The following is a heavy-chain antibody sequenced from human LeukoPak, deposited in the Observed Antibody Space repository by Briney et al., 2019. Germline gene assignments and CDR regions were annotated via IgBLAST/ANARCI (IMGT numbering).Heavy chain of an antibody. J-gene: IGHJ3*02. Sequence: SETLSLTCTVSGGSISSGDYYWSWIRQPPGKSLEWIGYIYYSGSTYYNPSLKSRVTMSVDTSKNQFSLKLSSVTAVDTAVYYCARTRREWTDAFDIWGQGTMVTVSS. D-gene: IGHD3-3*01. CDR1: GGSISSGDYY. CDR3: ARTRREWTDAFDI. CDR2: IYYSGST. V-gene: IGHV4-30-4*01.